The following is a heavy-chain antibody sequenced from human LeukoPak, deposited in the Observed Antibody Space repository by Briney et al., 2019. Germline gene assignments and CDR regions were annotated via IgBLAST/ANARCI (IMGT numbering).Heavy chain of an antibody. CDR2: IYTSGST. V-gene: IGHV4-4*09. CDR1: GFTVSSNY. CDR3: ARRTVRDGPFDY. Sequence: GSLRLSCAASGFTVSSNYMSWIRQPPGEGLEWIGYIYTSGSTNYNPSLKSRVTISVDTSKNQFSLKLSSVTAADTAVYYCARRTVRDGPFDYWGQGTLVTVSS. J-gene: IGHJ4*02. D-gene: IGHD5-24*01.